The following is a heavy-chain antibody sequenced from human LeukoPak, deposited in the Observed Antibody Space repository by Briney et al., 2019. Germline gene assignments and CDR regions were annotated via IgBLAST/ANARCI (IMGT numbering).Heavy chain of an antibody. CDR3: ARSVYGDYVNSDY. Sequence: SETLSLTCTVSGGSISSGDYYWSWIRQPPGKGLEWIGYIYYSGSTYYNPSLKSRVTISVDTSKNQFSPKLSSVTAADTAVYYCARSVYGDYVNSDYWGQGTLVTVSS. D-gene: IGHD4-17*01. CDR1: GGSISSGDYY. CDR2: IYYSGST. J-gene: IGHJ4*02. V-gene: IGHV4-30-4*01.